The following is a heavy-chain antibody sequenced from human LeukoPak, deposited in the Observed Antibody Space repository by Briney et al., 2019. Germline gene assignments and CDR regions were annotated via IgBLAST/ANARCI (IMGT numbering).Heavy chain of an antibody. D-gene: IGHD7-27*01. CDR1: GYTFTSYD. CDR3: ARVLSSGEFDY. V-gene: IGHV1-8*01. CDR2: MNPNSGNT. J-gene: IGHJ4*02. Sequence: ASVKVSCKASGYTFTSYDINWVRQATGQGLEWMGWMNPNSGNTGYAQKFQGRVTMTRNTSIGTAYMELSSLRSGDTAVYYCARVLSSGEFDYWGQGTLVTVSS.